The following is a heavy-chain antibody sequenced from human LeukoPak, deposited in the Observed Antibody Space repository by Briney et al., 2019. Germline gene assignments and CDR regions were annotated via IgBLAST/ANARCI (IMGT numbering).Heavy chain of an antibody. Sequence: SETLSLTCTVSGGSISGYYWTWIRQPPGKGLEWIGYIWYSGRTNYNPSLKSRVSISVDTSKNQFPLRLNSVTAADTAVYYCARSLRGAGRHDYWGQGTLVTVSS. CDR1: GGSISGYY. V-gene: IGHV4-59*01. CDR2: IWYSGRT. J-gene: IGHJ4*02. D-gene: IGHD3-16*01. CDR3: ARSLRGAGRHDY.